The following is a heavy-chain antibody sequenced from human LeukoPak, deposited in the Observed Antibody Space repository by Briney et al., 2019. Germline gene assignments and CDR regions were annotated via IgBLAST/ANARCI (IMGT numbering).Heavy chain of an antibody. CDR3: ARFYDSSGPARNSFDY. J-gene: IGHJ4*02. D-gene: IGHD3-22*01. CDR2: IYYSGST. V-gene: IGHV4-31*03. Sequence: SETLSLTCTVSGGSISSGGYYWSWIRQHPGKGLEWIGYIYYSGSTFYNPSLKSRVTISVDTSKNQFSLKLSSVTAADTAAYYCARFYDSSGPARNSFDYWGQGTLVTVSS. CDR1: GGSISSGGYY.